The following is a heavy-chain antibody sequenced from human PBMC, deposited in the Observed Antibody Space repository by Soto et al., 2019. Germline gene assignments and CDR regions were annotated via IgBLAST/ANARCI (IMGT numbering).Heavy chain of an antibody. Sequence: ASVKVSCKASGYTFTSYGISWVRQAPGQGPEWMGWISAYNGNTNYAQKLQGRVTMTTDTSTSTAYMELRSLRSDDTAVYYCAREGGRYCSSTSCYRQSHFDYWGQGXLVTVSS. J-gene: IGHJ4*02. CDR2: ISAYNGNT. CDR3: AREGGRYCSSTSCYRQSHFDY. V-gene: IGHV1-18*04. D-gene: IGHD2-2*02. CDR1: GYTFTSYG.